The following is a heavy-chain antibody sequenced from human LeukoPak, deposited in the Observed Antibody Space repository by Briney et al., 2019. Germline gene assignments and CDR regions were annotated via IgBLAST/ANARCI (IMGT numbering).Heavy chain of an antibody. CDR3: ARGRYYLDY. V-gene: IGHV3-23*01. CDR2: ISGSGDST. Sequence: GGSLRLSCTASGFIFDTHTLTWVRQAPGKGLEWVASISGSGDSTNYGDSVKGRFTISRDNAKNTLYLQVKSLRAEDTAVYYCARGRYYLDYWGQGTLVAVSS. J-gene: IGHJ4*02. CDR1: GFIFDTHT.